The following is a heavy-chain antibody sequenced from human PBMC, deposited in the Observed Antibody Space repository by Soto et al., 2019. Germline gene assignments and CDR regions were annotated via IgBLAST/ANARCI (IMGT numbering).Heavy chain of an antibody. CDR1: GYSISSRNW. CDR3: ASYSYGTGDAYDI. J-gene: IGHJ3*02. V-gene: IGHV4-28*01. D-gene: IGHD5-18*01. Sequence: QVQLQESGPGLVKPSDTLSLTCVVSGYSISSRNWWGWIRQPPGKGLEWIGEIYHSGSTNYNPSLKSLVTISVDKSKNQFSLKLSSVTAADTAVYYCASYSYGTGDAYDIWGQGTMVTVSS. CDR2: IYHSGST.